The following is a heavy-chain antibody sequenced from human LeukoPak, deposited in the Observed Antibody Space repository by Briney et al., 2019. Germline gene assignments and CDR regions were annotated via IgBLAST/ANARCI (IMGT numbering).Heavy chain of an antibody. Sequence: KSSETLSLTCTVSGGSIGNGGYFWNWIRQYPGKGLEWIGYIDENGNTYYNPSLKSRVTISIDTSNNRFSLNLNSVTAADTAVYYCAREWYYESSPKHLDAFALWGQGTMVTVSS. V-gene: IGHV4-31*03. J-gene: IGHJ3*01. CDR3: AREWYYESSPKHLDAFAL. D-gene: IGHD3-22*01. CDR2: IDENGNT. CDR1: GGSIGNGGYF.